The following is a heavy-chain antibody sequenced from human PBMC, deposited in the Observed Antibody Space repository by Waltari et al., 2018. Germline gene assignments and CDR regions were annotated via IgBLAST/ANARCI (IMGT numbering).Heavy chain of an antibody. V-gene: IGHV3-23*04. Sequence: EVQLVESGGGLVQPGGSLRLSCAASGFTFSSYAMSWVRQAPGKGLGWVSAISGSGGSTYYADSVKGRFTISRDNSKNTLYLQMNSLRAEDTAVYYCAASGGRYCSGGSCRAPIFDYWGQGTLVTVSS. CDR1: GFTFSSYA. J-gene: IGHJ4*02. CDR2: ISGSGGST. D-gene: IGHD2-15*01. CDR3: AASGGRYCSGGSCRAPIFDY.